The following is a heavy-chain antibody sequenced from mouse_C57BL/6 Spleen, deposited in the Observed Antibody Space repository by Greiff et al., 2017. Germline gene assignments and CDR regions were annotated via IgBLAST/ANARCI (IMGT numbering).Heavy chain of an antibody. V-gene: IGHV1-50*01. CDR3: ARSDYGSSSAWFAY. CDR1: GYTFTSSW. Sequence: QVQLQQPGAELVKPGASVKLSCKASGYTFTSSWMQWVKQRPGQGLEWIGEIDPSDSYTNYNQKFKGKATLTVDTSSSTAYLQLSSLTSEDSAVYYCARSDYGSSSAWFAYWGQGTLVTVSA. CDR2: IDPSDSYT. D-gene: IGHD1-1*01. J-gene: IGHJ3*01.